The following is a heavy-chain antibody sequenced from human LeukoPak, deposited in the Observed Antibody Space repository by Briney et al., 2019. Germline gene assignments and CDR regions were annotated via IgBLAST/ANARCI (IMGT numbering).Heavy chain of an antibody. CDR1: GFTFSGSA. Sequence: LGGSLRLSCEASGFTFSGSALHWVRQASGKGLEWVGRIRNKGNNYATAFAASVKGRFTISRDDSKNTAYLQMNSLKTEDTAVYYCSREVDGDGYNSDWGQGTLVTVSS. J-gene: IGHJ4*02. D-gene: IGHD5-24*01. CDR2: IRNKGNNYAT. CDR3: SREVDGDGYNSD. V-gene: IGHV3-73*01.